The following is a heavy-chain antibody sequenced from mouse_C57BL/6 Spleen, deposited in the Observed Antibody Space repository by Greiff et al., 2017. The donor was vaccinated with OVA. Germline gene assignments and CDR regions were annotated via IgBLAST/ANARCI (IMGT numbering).Heavy chain of an antibody. Sequence: EVKLMESGPGMVKPSQSLSLTCTVTGYSITSGYDWHWIRHFPGNKLEWMGYISYSGSTNYNSSLKSRISITHDTSKNHFFLKLNSVTTEDTATNDCAREDGNHWYFDVWGTGTTVTVSS. D-gene: IGHD2-1*01. CDR1: GYSITSGYD. CDR2: ISYSGST. CDR3: AREDGNHWYFDV. V-gene: IGHV3-1*01. J-gene: IGHJ1*03.